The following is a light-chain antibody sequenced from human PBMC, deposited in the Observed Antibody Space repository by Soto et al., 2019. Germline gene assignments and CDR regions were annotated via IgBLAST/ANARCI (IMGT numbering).Light chain of an antibody. CDR1: SSDVGGYNS. Sequence: QSALTQPPSASGSPVQSVTISCTGTSSDVGGYNSVSWYQQHPGKAPKLMIYEVSKRPSGVPDRFSGSKSGNTASLTVSGLQAEDEADYYCSSYADSNNFVFGTGTKLTVL. CDR2: EVS. V-gene: IGLV2-8*01. CDR3: SSYADSNNFV. J-gene: IGLJ1*01.